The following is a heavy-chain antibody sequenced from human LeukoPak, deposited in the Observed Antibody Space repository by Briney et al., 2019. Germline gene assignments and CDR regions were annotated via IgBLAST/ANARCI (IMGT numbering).Heavy chain of an antibody. CDR2: ISYDGSNK. CDR1: GFIVSSNY. D-gene: IGHD5/OR15-5a*01. Sequence: GGSLRLSCAASGFIVSSNYMNWIRQAPGKGLEWVAVISYDGSNKYYADSVKGRFTISRDNSKNTLYLQMNSLRAEDTAVYYCARNLYDYYYYGMDVWGQGTTVTVSS. CDR3: ARNLYDYYYYGMDV. V-gene: IGHV3-30-3*01. J-gene: IGHJ6*02.